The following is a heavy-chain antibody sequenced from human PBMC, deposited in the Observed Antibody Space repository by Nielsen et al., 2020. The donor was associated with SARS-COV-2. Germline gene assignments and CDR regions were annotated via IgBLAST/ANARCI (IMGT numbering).Heavy chain of an antibody. Sequence: ASVKVSCKASGYTFTSYDINWVRQAAGQGLEWMGWLNVNTGNTGYEQKFQGRLTMTRDSSISTAYMELSSLRPDDTAVYYCARGLSVMDVWGQGTTVTVSS. CDR1: GYTFTSYD. V-gene: IGHV1-8*01. J-gene: IGHJ6*02. CDR2: LNVNTGNT. CDR3: ARGLSVMDV.